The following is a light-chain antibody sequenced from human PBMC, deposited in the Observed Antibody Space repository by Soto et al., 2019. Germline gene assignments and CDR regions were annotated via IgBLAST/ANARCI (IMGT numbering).Light chain of an antibody. J-gene: IGKJ4*01. CDR3: QQYATAPLT. Sequence: EIVLTQSPGTLSLSPGERATLSCRASQSVAKNYLAWYQQKPGQAPRLLIHGASSRATGIPDRFSGSGSGTDFTLTISRLEPEEFALFYCQQYATAPLTFGGGTKVEIK. V-gene: IGKV3-20*01. CDR2: GAS. CDR1: QSVAKNY.